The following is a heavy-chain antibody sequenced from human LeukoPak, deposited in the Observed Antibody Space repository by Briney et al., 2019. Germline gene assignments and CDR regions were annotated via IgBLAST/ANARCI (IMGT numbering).Heavy chain of an antibody. CDR1: GGSFSGYY. D-gene: IGHD4-23*01. Sequence: SGTLSLTCAVYGGSFSGYYWSWIRQPPGKGLEWIGEINHSGSTNYNPSLKSRVTISVDTSKNQFSLKLSSVTAADTAVYYCARSVLRWLEDVWGQGTTVTVSS. V-gene: IGHV4-34*01. CDR3: ARSVLRWLEDV. J-gene: IGHJ6*02. CDR2: INHSGST.